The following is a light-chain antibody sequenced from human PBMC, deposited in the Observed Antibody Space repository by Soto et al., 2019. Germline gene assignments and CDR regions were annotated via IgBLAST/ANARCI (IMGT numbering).Light chain of an antibody. CDR3: QQYNSYSKGT. CDR1: QSISSW. CDR2: DAS. Sequence: DIQMTQSPSTLSASVGDRVTITCRASQSISSWLAWYQQKPGKAPKLLIYDASSLESGVPSRFSGSGSGTEFTLTISSLQPDDFVTYYCQQYNSYSKGTFGQGTKVDIK. V-gene: IGKV1-5*01. J-gene: IGKJ1*01.